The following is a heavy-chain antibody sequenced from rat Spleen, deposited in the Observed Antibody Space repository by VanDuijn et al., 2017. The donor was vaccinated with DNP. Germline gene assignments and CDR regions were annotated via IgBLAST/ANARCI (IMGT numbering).Heavy chain of an antibody. J-gene: IGHJ3*01. Sequence: EVQLVESGGGLVQPGRSLKLSCVASGFTFSDYGMAWVRQAPTRGLEWVASISPGGVNTHYRDSVKGRFTISRDNAKSTQYLQMDSLRSEDSATYYCARRGNNNNGDWFAYWGQGTLVIVSS. CDR3: ARRGNNNNGDWFAY. CDR2: ISPGGVNT. CDR1: GFTFSDYG. V-gene: IGHV5S13*01. D-gene: IGHD1-10*01.